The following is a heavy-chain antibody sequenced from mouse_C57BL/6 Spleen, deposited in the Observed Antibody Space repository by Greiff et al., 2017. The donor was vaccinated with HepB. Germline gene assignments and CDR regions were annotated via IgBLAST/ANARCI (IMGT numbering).Heavy chain of an antibody. V-gene: IGHV1-55*01. CDR3: AIRYYYGSSLAY. Sequence: QVQLQQPGAELVKPGASVKMSCKASGYTFTSYWITWVKQRPGQGLEWIGDIYPGSGSTNYNEKFKSKATLTVDTSSSTAYMQLSSLTSEDSAVYYCAIRYYYGSSLAYWGQGTLVTVSA. D-gene: IGHD1-1*01. J-gene: IGHJ3*01. CDR2: IYPGSGST. CDR1: GYTFTSYW.